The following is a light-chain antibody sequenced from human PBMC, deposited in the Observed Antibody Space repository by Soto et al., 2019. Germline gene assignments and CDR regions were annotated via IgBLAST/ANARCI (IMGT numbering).Light chain of an antibody. V-gene: IGLV2-14*01. CDR2: EVN. J-gene: IGLJ1*01. CDR1: SSDVGGYDY. Sequence: QSVLTQPPSVSGAPGRRVTISCTGTSSDVGGYDYVSWYQLHPGKAPKLMVFEVNNRPSGVSYRFSGSKSGNTASLTISGLQAEDEADYFCSSYSISTAYLFGTGTKVTVL. CDR3: SSYSISTAYL.